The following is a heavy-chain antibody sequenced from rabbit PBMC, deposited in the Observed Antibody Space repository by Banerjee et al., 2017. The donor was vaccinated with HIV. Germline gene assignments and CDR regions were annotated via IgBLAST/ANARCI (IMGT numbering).Heavy chain of an antibody. V-gene: IGHV1S43*01. J-gene: IGHJ4*01. D-gene: IGHD6-1*01. CDR2: IYAGSSGST. Sequence: QEQLEESGGDLVKPEGSLTLTCKASGFDLSSSYYMCWVRQAPGKGLEWIACIYAGSSGSTWYASWVNGRFTISRSTSLNTVDLKMSSLTAADTATYFCARGVYAGYAGYGYVPYYFTLWGPGTLVTVS. CDR1: GFDLSSSYY. CDR3: ARGVYAGYAGYGYVPYYFTL.